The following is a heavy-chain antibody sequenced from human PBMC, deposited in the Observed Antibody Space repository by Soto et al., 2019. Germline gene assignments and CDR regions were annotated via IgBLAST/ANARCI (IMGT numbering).Heavy chain of an antibody. CDR1: GYSFTSYW. D-gene: IGHD5-18*01. J-gene: IGHJ4*02. CDR2: IYPGDSDT. V-gene: IGHV5-51*01. Sequence: GESLKISCKGSGYSFTSYWIGWVRQMPGKGLEWMGIIYPGDSDTRYSPSFQGQVTISADKSISTAYLQWSSLKASDTAMYYCARLRPQYSYSNQYYFDYWGQGTLVTVSS. CDR3: ARLRPQYSYSNQYYFDY.